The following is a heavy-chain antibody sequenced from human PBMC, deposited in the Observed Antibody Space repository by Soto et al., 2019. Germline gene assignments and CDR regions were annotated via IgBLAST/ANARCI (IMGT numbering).Heavy chain of an antibody. CDR3: ARDAKGYYYVSSGYFSSAVRAALGY. CDR2: ISAYNGNT. CDR1: GYTFTTYG. Sequence: QVQLVQSGAEVKKPGASVKVSCKASGYTFTTYGITWVRQAPGQGLEWMGWISAYNGNTDYSQNLEGRVTMTKDTSTTTAYLELRSLRSEGTAVYYCARDAKGYYYVSSGYFSSAVRAALGYWGQGTVVTVSS. D-gene: IGHD3-22*01. J-gene: IGHJ4*02. V-gene: IGHV1-18*01.